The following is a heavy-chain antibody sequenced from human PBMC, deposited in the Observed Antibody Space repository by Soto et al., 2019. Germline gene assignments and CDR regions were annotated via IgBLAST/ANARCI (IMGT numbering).Heavy chain of an antibody. CDR3: ARGVGITIFGVVIKPYNWFDP. V-gene: IGHV4-34*01. D-gene: IGHD3-3*01. CDR2: INHSGST. J-gene: IGHJ5*02. CDR1: GGSFSGYY. Sequence: SETLSLTCAVYGGSFSGYYWSWIRQSPGKGLEWIGEINHSGSTNYNPSLKSRVTISVDTSKNQFSLKLSSVTAADTAVYYCARGVGITIFGVVIKPYNWFDPWGQGTLVTVSS.